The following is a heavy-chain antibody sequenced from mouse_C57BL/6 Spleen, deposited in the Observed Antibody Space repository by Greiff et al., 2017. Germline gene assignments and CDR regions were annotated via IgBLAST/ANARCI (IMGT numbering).Heavy chain of an antibody. J-gene: IGHJ3*01. V-gene: IGHV14-4*01. CDR3: TTPAYYSNPAGFAY. D-gene: IGHD2-5*01. Sequence: EVQLQQSGPELVRPGASVKLSCKASGFNIKDDYMHWVKQRPEKGLEWIGWIDPENGDTEYDSKFQGKATITADTSSTTAYMQLSGLTSEDTAVYYCTTPAYYSNPAGFAYRGQGTLVTVAA. CDR1: GFNIKDDY. CDR2: IDPENGDT.